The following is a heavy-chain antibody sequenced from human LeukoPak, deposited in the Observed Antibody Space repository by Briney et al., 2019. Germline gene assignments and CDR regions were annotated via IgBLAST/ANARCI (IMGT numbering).Heavy chain of an antibody. D-gene: IGHD3-22*01. CDR3: AKGTYYDSYYGMDV. V-gene: IGHV3-9*01. J-gene: IGHJ6*02. Sequence: QPGRSLRLSCAASGFTFSSYAMHWVRQAPGKGLEWVSGISWNSGSIGYADSVKGRFTISRDNAKNSLYLQMNSLRAEDTALYYCAKGTYYDSYYGMDVWGQGTTVTVSS. CDR1: GFTFSSYA. CDR2: ISWNSGSI.